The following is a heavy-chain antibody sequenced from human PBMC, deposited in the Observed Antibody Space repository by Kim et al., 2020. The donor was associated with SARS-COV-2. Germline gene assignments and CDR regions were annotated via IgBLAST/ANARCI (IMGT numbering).Heavy chain of an antibody. CDR1: GFTFSIYG. J-gene: IGHJ4*02. D-gene: IGHD3-10*01. V-gene: IGHV3-30*18. Sequence: GGSLRLSCAASGFTFSIYGIHWVRQAPGKGLEWVAVISYDGSNKYYADSVKGRFTISRDNSKNTVYLQMNSLRAEDTAVYYCAKPRSGSYYNSFDYWGQGTLVTFSS. CDR2: ISYDGSNK. CDR3: AKPRSGSYYNSFDY.